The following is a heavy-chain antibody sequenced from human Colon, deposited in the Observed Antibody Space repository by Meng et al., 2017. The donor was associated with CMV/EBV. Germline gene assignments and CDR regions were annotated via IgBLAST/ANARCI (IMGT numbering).Heavy chain of an antibody. J-gene: IGHJ4*02. CDR1: EFTFNTYT. V-gene: IGHV3-48*04. CDR3: AGAAVGGNEGIDY. CDR2: ISPSSNSV. Sequence: GESLKISCAASEFTFNTYTMNWVRQAPGKGPEWLAYISPSSNSVYYADSVRGRFTVSRDNAKNSLYLQMNSLRADDTAIYYCAGAAVGGNEGIDYWGQGTLVTVSS. D-gene: IGHD4-23*01.